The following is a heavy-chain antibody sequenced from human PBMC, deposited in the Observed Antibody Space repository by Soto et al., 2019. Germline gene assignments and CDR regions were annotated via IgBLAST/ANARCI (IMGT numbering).Heavy chain of an antibody. Sequence: PGGSLRLSCAASGFDFRSYGIHWVRQAPGRGLEWVAAASYDGSETYYADSAKGRFNVSKEISKNTVFLQMNALRHEDTALYFCVRDSGWPILNFDSWGQGTLVTVSS. V-gene: IGHV3-30*03. J-gene: IGHJ4*02. CDR3: VRDSGWPILNFDS. D-gene: IGHD3-10*01. CDR1: GFDFRSYG. CDR2: ASYDGSET.